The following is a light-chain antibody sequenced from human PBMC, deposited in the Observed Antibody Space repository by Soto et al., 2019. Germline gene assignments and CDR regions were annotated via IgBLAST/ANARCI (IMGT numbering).Light chain of an antibody. Sequence: EMVVTQSPGTLSLSPGERATLSCRASQSDTNAYLTWYQQKPGQAPRLLIYGASTRATGIPDRFSGSGSGTDFTLTISRVEPEDFAVYYCHYYVCPFGGGTKIEIK. CDR2: GAS. J-gene: IGKJ4*01. V-gene: IGKV3-20*01. CDR1: QSDTNAY. CDR3: HYYVCP.